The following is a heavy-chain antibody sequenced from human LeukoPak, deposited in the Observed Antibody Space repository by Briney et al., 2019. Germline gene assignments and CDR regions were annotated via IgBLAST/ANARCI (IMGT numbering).Heavy chain of an antibody. CDR1: GDSFSSFG. J-gene: IGHJ4*02. Sequence: GASVKVSCKASGDSFSSFGFNWVRHAPGQGLEWMGRITPIFGSAHYPQRFQGRVTITADESTTTVYMELSILRSEDTAPYYCAREQRLDGNWFFDLWGQGTVVTVSS. V-gene: IGHV1-69*13. CDR3: AREQRLDGNWFFDL. D-gene: IGHD1-1*01. CDR2: ITPIFGSA.